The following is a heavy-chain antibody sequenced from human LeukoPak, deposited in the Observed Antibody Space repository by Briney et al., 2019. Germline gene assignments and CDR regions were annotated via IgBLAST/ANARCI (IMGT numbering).Heavy chain of an antibody. J-gene: IGHJ4*02. D-gene: IGHD2-2*01. CDR1: GYTFTSYD. Sequence: ASVKVSCKASGYTFTSYDINWVRQATGQGLEWMGWMNPNSSNTGYAQKFQGRVTMTRNTSISTAYMELSSLRSEDTAVYYCARVGPTDCSSTSCSSSFDYWGQGTLVTVSS. V-gene: IGHV1-8*01. CDR3: ARVGPTDCSSTSCSSSFDY. CDR2: MNPNSSNT.